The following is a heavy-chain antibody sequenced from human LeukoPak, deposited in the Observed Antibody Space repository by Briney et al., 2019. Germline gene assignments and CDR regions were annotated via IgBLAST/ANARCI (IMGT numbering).Heavy chain of an antibody. Sequence: SETLSLTCTVSGDSISNYYWNWIRQPPGKGLEWIGYIYYSGSTKYNPSLKSRVTISVDTSKNQFSLKLSSVTAADTDVYYCARGAYCGGDCFYYFDYWGQGTLVTVSS. CDR3: ARGAYCGGDCFYYFDY. J-gene: IGHJ4*02. CDR1: GDSISNYY. D-gene: IGHD2-21*01. CDR2: IYYSGST. V-gene: IGHV4-59*01.